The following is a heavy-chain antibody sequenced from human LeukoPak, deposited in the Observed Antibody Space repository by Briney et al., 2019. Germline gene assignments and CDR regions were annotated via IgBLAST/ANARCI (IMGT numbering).Heavy chain of an antibody. CDR2: ISSSSSYI. V-gene: IGHV3-21*06. CDR1: GFTFSSYS. Sequence: GGSLRLSCAASGFTFSSYSMNWVRQAPGKGLEWVSSISSSSSYIHYADSVKGRFTISRDNAINSLYLQMDSLRAEDTAVYYCARDLRLYNSGWSPSLDIWGQGTMVTVSS. CDR3: ARDLRLYNSGWSPSLDI. J-gene: IGHJ3*02. D-gene: IGHD6-19*01.